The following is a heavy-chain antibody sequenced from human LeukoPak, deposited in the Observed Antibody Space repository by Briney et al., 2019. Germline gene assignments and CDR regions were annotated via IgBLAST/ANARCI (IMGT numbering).Heavy chain of an antibody. V-gene: IGHV4-59*08. J-gene: IGHJ5*02. CDR3: ARLVRVTKDGIAVAPNWFDP. CDR1: GGSISSYY. Sequence: PSETLSLTCTVSGGSISSYYWSWIRQPPGKGLEWIGYIYYSGSTNYNPSLKSRVTISVDTSKNQFSLTLSSVTAADTAVYYCARLVRVTKDGIAVAPNWFDPWGQGTLVTVSS. D-gene: IGHD6-19*01. CDR2: IYYSGST.